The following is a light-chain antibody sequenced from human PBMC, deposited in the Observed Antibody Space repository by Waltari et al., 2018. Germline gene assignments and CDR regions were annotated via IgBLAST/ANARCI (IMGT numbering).Light chain of an antibody. CDR1: QSVSRY. CDR3: QKYGTLPAT. CDR2: DTS. J-gene: IGKJ1*01. Sequence: EIVLTQSPGTLSLSPGERATLSCRASQSVSRYLAWYQQRPGQLPRLLIYDTSTRATGIPDRFSGSGSGTDFSLTISRLEPEDFAVYYCQKYGTLPATFGQGTKVEI. V-gene: IGKV3-20*01.